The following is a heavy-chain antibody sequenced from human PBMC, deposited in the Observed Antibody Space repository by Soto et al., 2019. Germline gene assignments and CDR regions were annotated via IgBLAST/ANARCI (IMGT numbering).Heavy chain of an antibody. CDR2: IIPIFGTA. V-gene: IGHV1-69*01. J-gene: IGHJ4*02. Sequence: QVQLVQSGAEVKKPGSSVKVSCKASGGTFSSYAISWVRQAPGQGLEWMGGIIPIFGTANYAQKFQGRVTITEDESTSTAYMELSSLRSDDTAVYYCARGINYDFWSGKYYFDYWGQGTLVTVSS. CDR3: ARGINYDFWSGKYYFDY. CDR1: GGTFSSYA. D-gene: IGHD3-3*01.